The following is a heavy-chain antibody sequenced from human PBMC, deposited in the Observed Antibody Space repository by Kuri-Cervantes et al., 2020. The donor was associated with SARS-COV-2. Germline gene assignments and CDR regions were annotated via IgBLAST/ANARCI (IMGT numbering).Heavy chain of an antibody. V-gene: IGHV3-30*04. CDR1: GFTFSSYA. D-gene: IGHD3-10*01. CDR2: ISYDGSNK. CDR3: ARSNYDSGSPYRPGAYYYYMDV. Sequence: GESLKISCAASGFTFSSYAMHWVRQAPGKGLEWVAVISYDGSNKYYADSVKGRFTISRDNSKNTLYLQMNSLRSEDTAVYYCARSNYDSGSPYRPGAYYYYMDVWGKGTTVTVSS. J-gene: IGHJ6*03.